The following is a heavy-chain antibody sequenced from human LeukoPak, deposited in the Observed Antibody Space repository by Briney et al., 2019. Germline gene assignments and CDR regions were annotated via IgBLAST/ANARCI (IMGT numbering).Heavy chain of an antibody. J-gene: IGHJ3*02. D-gene: IGHD2-15*01. CDR3: ARERIDAFDI. V-gene: IGHV6-1*01. CDR2: TYYRSKWYN. Sequence: SQTLSLTCAISGDSVSSISAAWNWVRQFPSRGLEWLGRTYYRSKWYNDYAVSVKSRITMNPDTSKNQLSLQLNSVTPEDTAVYYCARERIDAFDIWGQGTMVIVSS. CDR1: GDSVSSISAA.